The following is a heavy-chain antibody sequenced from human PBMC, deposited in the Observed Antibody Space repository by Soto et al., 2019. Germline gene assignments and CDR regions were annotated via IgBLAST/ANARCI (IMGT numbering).Heavy chain of an antibody. CDR3: AHRQRTVYFDY. CDR1: GFSLSTSGVG. D-gene: IGHD4-17*01. V-gene: IGHV2-5*02. CDR2: IYWDDDK. Sequence: QITLKESGPTLVKPTQTLTLTCTFSGFSLSTSGVGVGWIRQPPGKALEWLALIYWDDDKSYSPSLKSRLTITEDTSKSQVVLTMTNMDPVDTATYYCAHRQRTVYFDYWGQGTLVTVSS. J-gene: IGHJ4*02.